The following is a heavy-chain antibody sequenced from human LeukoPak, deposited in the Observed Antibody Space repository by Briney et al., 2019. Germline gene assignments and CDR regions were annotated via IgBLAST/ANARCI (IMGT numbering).Heavy chain of an antibody. J-gene: IGHJ4*02. Sequence: PLETLSLTCAVYGGSFSGYYWGWIRQPPGKGLEWIGSIYHSGSTYYNPSLKSRVTISVDTSKNQFSLKLSSVTAADTAVYYCARVLIVAATTDYWGQGTLVTVSS. V-gene: IGHV4-38-2*01. CDR2: IYHSGST. D-gene: IGHD1-26*01. CDR3: ARVLIVAATTDY. CDR1: GGSFSGYY.